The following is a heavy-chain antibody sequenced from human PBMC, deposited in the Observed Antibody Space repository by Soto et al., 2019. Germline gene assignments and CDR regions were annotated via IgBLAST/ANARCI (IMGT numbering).Heavy chain of an antibody. CDR2: INHSGST. D-gene: IGHD7-27*01. V-gene: IGHV4-34*01. CDR3: VVYTGEEGEDYFDY. CDR1: GGSFSGYY. Sequence: SETLSLTCAVYGGSFSGYYWSWIRQPPGKGLEWVGEINHSGSTNYNPSLKSRVTISVDTSKNQFSLKLRSVTAADTAVYYCVVYTGEEGEDYFDYWGQGTLVTVSS. J-gene: IGHJ4*02.